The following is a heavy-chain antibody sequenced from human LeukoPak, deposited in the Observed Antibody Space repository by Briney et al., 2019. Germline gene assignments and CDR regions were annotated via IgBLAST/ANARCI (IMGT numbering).Heavy chain of an antibody. J-gene: IGHJ3*02. Sequence: ASVKVSCKASVATFSSYAISCGRHAPGQGVEWMGGIIPIFGTANYAQKFQGRVTITADESTSTAYMELSSLRSEDTAVYYCARERMNAFDIWGQGTMVTVSS. D-gene: IGHD2-15*01. CDR2: IIPIFGTA. CDR3: ARERMNAFDI. V-gene: IGHV1-69*13. CDR1: VATFSSYA.